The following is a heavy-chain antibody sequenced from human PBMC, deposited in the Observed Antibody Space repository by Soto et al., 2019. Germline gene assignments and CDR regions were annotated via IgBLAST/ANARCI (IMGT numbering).Heavy chain of an antibody. CDR2: IYYSGSI. J-gene: IGHJ4*02. CDR1: GDSISSLY. CDR3: AKSLWDTSGWKTDY. Sequence: QVQLQESGPGLVKPSETLSLTCTVSGDSISSLYWSWIRQPPGKGLEWIGYIYYSGSINYNPSLKSRVHISVAPSKSHFSLRLSSVTAADTAVYYCAKSLWDTSGWKTDYWGQGTLVTVSS. D-gene: IGHD6-19*01. V-gene: IGHV4-59*01.